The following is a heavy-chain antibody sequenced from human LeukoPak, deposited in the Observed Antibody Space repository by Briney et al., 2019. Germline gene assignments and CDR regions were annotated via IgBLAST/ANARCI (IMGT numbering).Heavy chain of an antibody. CDR3: ARKTPGTSVDV. CDR1: GDSISNSAYY. V-gene: IGHV4-39*01. J-gene: IGHJ6*02. Sequence: SETLSLTCTVSGDSISNSAYYWVWIRQPPGKGLEWTGTITNTGNTYSNPSLKSRVTISIDTSKTQISLKLTSVTAADTAVFYCARKTPGTSVDVWGQGTPVTVSS. D-gene: IGHD3-10*01. CDR2: ITNTGNT.